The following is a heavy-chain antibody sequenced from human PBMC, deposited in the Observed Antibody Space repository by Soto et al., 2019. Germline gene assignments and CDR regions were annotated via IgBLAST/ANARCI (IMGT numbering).Heavy chain of an antibody. CDR3: ARGGRRGYSYVPHNWFDP. J-gene: IGHJ5*02. Sequence: GASVKVSCKASGGTFSSYAISWVRQAPGQGLEWMGGIIPIFGTANYAQKFQGRVTITADESTSTAYMELSSLRSEDTAVYYCARGGRRGYSYVPHNWFDPWGQGTLVTVSS. D-gene: IGHD5-18*01. V-gene: IGHV1-69*13. CDR2: IIPIFGTA. CDR1: GGTFSSYA.